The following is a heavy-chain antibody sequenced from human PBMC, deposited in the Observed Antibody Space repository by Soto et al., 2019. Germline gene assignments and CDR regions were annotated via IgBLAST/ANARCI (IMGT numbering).Heavy chain of an antibody. CDR3: ARGLYCSSTSCYYRYYYYGMDV. V-gene: IGHV4-34*01. CDR1: GGSFSGYY. Sequence: SETLSLTCAVYGGSFSGYYWSWIRQPPGKGLEWIGEINHSGSTNYNPSLKSRVTISVDTSKNQFSLKLSSVTAADTAVYYCARGLYCSSTSCYYRYYYYGMDVWSQGTTVTVSS. J-gene: IGHJ6*02. CDR2: INHSGST. D-gene: IGHD2-2*01.